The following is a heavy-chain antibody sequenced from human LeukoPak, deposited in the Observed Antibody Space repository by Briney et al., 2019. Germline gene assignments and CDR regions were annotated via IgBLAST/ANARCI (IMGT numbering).Heavy chain of an antibody. CDR2: INRDGSSI. Sequence: GGSLRLSCAASGFTFSSHWMHWVRQAPGKGLVWVSRINRDGSSISYADSVKGRFTISRDNAKNTLYLQMNSLRAEDTAVYYCARDKVLYYYGSGSYYNYWGQGTLVIVSS. CDR1: GFTFSSHW. V-gene: IGHV3-74*01. D-gene: IGHD3-10*01. J-gene: IGHJ4*02. CDR3: ARDKVLYYYGSGSYYNY.